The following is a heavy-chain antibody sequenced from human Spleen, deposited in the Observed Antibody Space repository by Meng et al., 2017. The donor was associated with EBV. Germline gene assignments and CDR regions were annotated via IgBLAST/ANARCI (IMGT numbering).Heavy chain of an antibody. CDR2: IIPIFDTP. D-gene: IGHD1-7*01. Sequence: VARVQSGSGVKKPGSSVMVSCKASGGTFNSFAISWVRQAPGQGLEWMGGIIPIFDTPTYAQKFQGRVTITADESTTTVYMELSSLRSDDTAVYYCARERGTTAVFGYWGQGTLVTVSS. CDR1: GGTFNSFA. CDR3: ARERGTTAVFGY. V-gene: IGHV1-69*01. J-gene: IGHJ4*02.